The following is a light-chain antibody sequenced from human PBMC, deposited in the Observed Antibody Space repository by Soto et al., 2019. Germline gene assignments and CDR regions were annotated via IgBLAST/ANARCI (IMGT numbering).Light chain of an antibody. V-gene: IGKV1-5*01. CDR1: QNISNW. Sequence: DIQMTQSPSTLSTSVGARVTITCRASQNISNWLTWYHQKPGKAPRLLIYDAFSLVSRVPSRFSGTGSGTEFTLAISSLEPEDLAAYFCQQYDSAPYTFGPGTKVEIK. J-gene: IGKJ2*01. CDR3: QQYDSAPYT. CDR2: DAF.